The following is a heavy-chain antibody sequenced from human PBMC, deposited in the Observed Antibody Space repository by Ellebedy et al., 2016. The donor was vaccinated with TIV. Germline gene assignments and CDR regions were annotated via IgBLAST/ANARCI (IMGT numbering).Heavy chain of an antibody. CDR1: GFTFSSYA. V-gene: IGHV3-30-3*01. CDR2: ISYDGSNK. D-gene: IGHD6-13*01. CDR3: AREFIAPIAAAGTYSYYGMDV. Sequence: GGSLRLXXAASGFTFSSYAMHWVRQAPGKGPEWVSVISYDGSNKYYADSVKGRFTISRDNSKNTLYLQMNSLRAEDTAVYYCAREFIAPIAAAGTYSYYGMDVWGQGTTVTVSS. J-gene: IGHJ6*02.